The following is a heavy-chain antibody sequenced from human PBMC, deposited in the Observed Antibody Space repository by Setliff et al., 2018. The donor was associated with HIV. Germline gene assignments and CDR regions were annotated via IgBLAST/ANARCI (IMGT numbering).Heavy chain of an antibody. J-gene: IGHJ3*02. CDR1: GNTFSSYG. D-gene: IGHD3-22*01. Sequence: SVKVSCKASGNTFSSYGITWVRQAPGQGLEWMGGTTPLLGTTNYAQKFQGRVTITTDESTNTVYIELSGLRSEDTAVYYCATYHYYDSSASYIFYADSVKGRFTISRDKSKNSVYLQMNSLRADDTAMYYCACPKEGYSGSGGAFQIWGQGTMVTVSS. V-gene: IGHV1-69*05. CDR2: TTPLLGTT. CDR3: ATYHYYDSSASYIFYADSVKGRFTISRDKSKNSVYLQMNSLRADDTAMYYCACPKEGYSGSGGAFQI.